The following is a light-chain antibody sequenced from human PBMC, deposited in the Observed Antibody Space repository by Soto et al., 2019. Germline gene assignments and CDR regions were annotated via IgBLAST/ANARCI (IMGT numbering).Light chain of an antibody. Sequence: QSALTQPASVSGSPGQSITISCTGTRSDVGGYNFVSWYQQFPGKAPKLMIYEVRNRPSGISNRFSGSKSGNTASLTISGLRAEDEADYYCSSYTSSGTLEVFGTGTKLTVL. CDR2: EVR. J-gene: IGLJ1*01. V-gene: IGLV2-14*01. CDR3: SSYTSSGTLEV. CDR1: RSDVGGYNF.